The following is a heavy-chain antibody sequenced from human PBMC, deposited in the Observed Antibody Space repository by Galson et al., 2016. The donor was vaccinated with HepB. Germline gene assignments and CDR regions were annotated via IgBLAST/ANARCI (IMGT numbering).Heavy chain of an antibody. CDR2: MSASNGNT. J-gene: IGHJ5*02. CDR1: GGTFSSYG. D-gene: IGHD3-3*01. Sequence: SVKVSCKASGGTFSSYGISWVRQAPGQGLEWMGWMSASNGNTDYAQKFHGRVTMTTDTSTNTAYMELRSLRSDDTAMYYCARSSFGVSNPWGQGTLVTVSS. V-gene: IGHV1-18*01. CDR3: ARSSFGVSNP.